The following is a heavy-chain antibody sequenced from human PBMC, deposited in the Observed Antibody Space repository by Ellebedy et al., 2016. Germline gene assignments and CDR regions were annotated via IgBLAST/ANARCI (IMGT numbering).Heavy chain of an antibody. CDR2: ISGSGGSP. V-gene: IGHV3-23*01. D-gene: IGHD1-26*01. CDR1: GFTFSSYA. CDR3: AKDSGSRRGSYNYFDY. J-gene: IGHJ4*02. Sequence: GGSLRLXCAVSGFTFSSYAMSWVRQAPGKGLEWVSAISGSGGSPYYADSVKGRFTISRDNSKNTLYLQMNSLRAEDTDVYYCAKDSGSRRGSYNYFDYWGQGTLVTVSS.